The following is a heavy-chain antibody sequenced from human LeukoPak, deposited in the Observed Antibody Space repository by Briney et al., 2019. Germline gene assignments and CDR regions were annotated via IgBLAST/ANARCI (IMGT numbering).Heavy chain of an antibody. V-gene: IGHV4-39*07. J-gene: IGHJ4*02. D-gene: IGHD3-10*01. CDR2: INHSGSP. CDR1: GGSISSSSHY. Sequence: SETLSLTCTVSGGSISSSSHYCGWIRQPPGKGLEWIREINHSGSPNYNPSLKSRVAISVDTSKNQFSLKLSSVTAADTAVYYCARGRVGGSGSYLWVSYKSTGPYFDYWGQGTLVTVSS. CDR3: ARGRVGGSGSYLWVSYKSTGPYFDY.